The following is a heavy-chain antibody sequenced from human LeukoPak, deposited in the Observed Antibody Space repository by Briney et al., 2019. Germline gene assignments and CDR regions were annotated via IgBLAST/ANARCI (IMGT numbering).Heavy chain of an antibody. CDR3: ASNSYQLLYCY. D-gene: IGHD2-2*02. V-gene: IGHV1-69*01. CDR2: IIPIFGTA. J-gene: IGHJ4*02. Sequence: ASVKVSCKASGGTFSGYAISWVRQAPGQGLEWMGGIIPIFGTANYAQKFQGRVTITADESTSTAYMELSSLRSEDTAVYYCASNSYQLLYCYWGQGTLVTVSS. CDR1: GGTFSGYA.